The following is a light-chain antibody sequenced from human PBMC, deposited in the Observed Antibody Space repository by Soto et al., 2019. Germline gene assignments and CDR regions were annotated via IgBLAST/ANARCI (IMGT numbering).Light chain of an antibody. CDR1: SSNIGAGYD. Sequence: QSVLTQPPSVSGALGQRVTTSCTWSSSNIGAGYDVHWYQQLPGTAPKLLIYGNSNRPSGVPDRFSGSKSGTSASLAITGLQAEDESDYYCQSYDNSLSAHYVFGSGTKLTVL. V-gene: IGLV1-40*01. CDR3: QSYDNSLSAHYV. J-gene: IGLJ1*01. CDR2: GNS.